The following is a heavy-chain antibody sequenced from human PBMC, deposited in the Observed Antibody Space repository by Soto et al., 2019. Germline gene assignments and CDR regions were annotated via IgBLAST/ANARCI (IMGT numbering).Heavy chain of an antibody. CDR2: IIPIFDIA. Sequence: SVKVSCKASGGTFSNYAISWVRQAPGQGLEWMGGIIPIFDIAHYAQKFQDRVTITADISTSTAYMELSSLRSEDTAIYYCERDHVAEGFVYLGQGTLFTVSS. CDR1: GGTFSNYA. CDR3: ERDHVAEGFVY. V-gene: IGHV1-69*10. J-gene: IGHJ4*02. D-gene: IGHD6-19*01.